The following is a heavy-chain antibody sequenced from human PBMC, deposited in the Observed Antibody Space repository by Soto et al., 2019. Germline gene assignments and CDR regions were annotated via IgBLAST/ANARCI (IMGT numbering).Heavy chain of an antibody. CDR2: VSGSGEMT. CDR3: ARSEMTYNWND. D-gene: IGHD1-20*01. V-gene: IGHV3-23*01. Sequence: EVQLLESGGDLVQPGGSLRLACAASGFTFRGDAMSWVRQAPGKGLEWVSSVSGSGEMTHYAESVKGRFTISRDNSKDTLYLQMESLRAEDTAVYFCARSEMTYNWNDWGQVTLVTVSS. J-gene: IGHJ4*02. CDR1: GFTFRGDA.